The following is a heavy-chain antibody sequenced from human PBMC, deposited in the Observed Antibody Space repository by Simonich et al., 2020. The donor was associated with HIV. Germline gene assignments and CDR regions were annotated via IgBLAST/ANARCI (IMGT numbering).Heavy chain of an antibody. Sequence: QVQLQESGPGLVKPSETLSLTCVVSGYSISSGYYWGWVRPTTGKGVGWIGSIYHDVRTYYNPSLKSRVTISLATSKTQFSLKLSSVTAADTAVYFCARDSTHSSGYNYYYHGMDVWGQGTTVTVSS. CDR3: ARDSTHSSGYNYYYHGMDV. CDR2: IYHDVRT. D-gene: IGHD3-22*01. V-gene: IGHV4-38-2*02. J-gene: IGHJ6*02. CDR1: GYSISSGYY.